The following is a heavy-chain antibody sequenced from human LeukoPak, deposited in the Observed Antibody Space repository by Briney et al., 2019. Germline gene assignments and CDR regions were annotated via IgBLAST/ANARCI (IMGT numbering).Heavy chain of an antibody. CDR1: GGTFSSYA. V-gene: IGHV1-69*04. Sequence: SVKVSCKASGGTFSSYAISWVRQAPGQGLEWMGRIIPILGIANYAQKFQGRVTITADKSMSTAYMELSSLRSEDTAVYYCARDLLGCCSGGSCYSETENWFDPWGQGILVTVSS. CDR2: IIPILGIA. D-gene: IGHD2-15*01. J-gene: IGHJ5*02. CDR3: ARDLLGCCSGGSCYSETENWFDP.